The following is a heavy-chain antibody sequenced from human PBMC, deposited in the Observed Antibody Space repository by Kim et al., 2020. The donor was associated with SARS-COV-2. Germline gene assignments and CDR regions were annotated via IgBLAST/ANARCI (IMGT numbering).Heavy chain of an antibody. J-gene: IGHJ4*02. CDR3: ARDFSVASRDFDY. CDR1: GYTFTGYY. CDR2: INPNSGGT. D-gene: IGHD5-12*01. V-gene: IGHV1-2*02. Sequence: ASVKVSCKASGYTFTGYYMHWVRQAPGQGLEWMGWINPNSGGTNYAQKFQGRVTMTRDTSISTAYMELSRLRSDDTAVYYCARDFSVASRDFDYWGQGTLVTVSS.